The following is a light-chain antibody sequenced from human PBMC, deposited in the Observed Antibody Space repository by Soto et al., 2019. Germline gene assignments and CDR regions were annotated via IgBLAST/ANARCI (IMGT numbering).Light chain of an antibody. Sequence: DIQMTQSPSALSASVVDGFTITCRASQSLGIWLAWHQQKPGKAPKLLIYDASTLKSGVPSRFSGSGSGTKFTLTISSLQPDDFATYYCQEYNSYSGTFGQGTKVDI. CDR2: DAS. CDR3: QEYNSYSGT. V-gene: IGKV1-5*01. J-gene: IGKJ1*01. CDR1: QSLGIW.